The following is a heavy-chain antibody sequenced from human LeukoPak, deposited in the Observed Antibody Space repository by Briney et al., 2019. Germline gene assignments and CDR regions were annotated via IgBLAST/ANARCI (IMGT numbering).Heavy chain of an antibody. CDR1: GFIFNNFA. D-gene: IGHD5-12*01. J-gene: IGHJ4*02. Sequence: PGGSLRLSCTASGFIFNNFAMTWVRRAPGKGLEWVYSINGTSRETWYADSVKGRFTISRDNSRNTLYLQMNSLRADDTAIYYCAKDYGPDVVGTIGGYWGQGTLVTVSS. CDR3: AKDYGPDVVGTIGGY. V-gene: IGHV3-23*01. CDR2: INGTSRET.